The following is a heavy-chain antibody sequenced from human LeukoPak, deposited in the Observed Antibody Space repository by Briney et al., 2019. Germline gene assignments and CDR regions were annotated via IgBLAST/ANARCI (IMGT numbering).Heavy chain of an antibody. V-gene: IGHV3-21*01. CDR3: ARERVAGPNWFDP. Sequence: GGSLRLSCAASGLTFSSYSMNWVRQAPGKGLEWVSSISSSSSYIYYADSVKGRFTISRDNAKNSLYLQMNSLRAEDTAVYYCARERVAGPNWFDPWGQGTLVTVSS. CDR2: ISSSSSYI. J-gene: IGHJ5*02. CDR1: GLTFSSYS. D-gene: IGHD6-19*01.